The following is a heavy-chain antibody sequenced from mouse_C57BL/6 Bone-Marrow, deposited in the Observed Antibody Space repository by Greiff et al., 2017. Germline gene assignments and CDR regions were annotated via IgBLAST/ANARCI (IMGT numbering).Heavy chain of an antibody. CDR1: GYTFTSYG. J-gene: IGHJ2*01. V-gene: IGHV1-81*01. D-gene: IGHD2-13*01. CDR2: IYPRSGNT. CDR3: ARSGDYWDYFDY. Sequence: VQLQESGAELARPGASVKLSCKASGYTFTSYGISWVKQRTGQGLEWIGEIYPRSGNTYYNEKFKGKATLTADTSSSTVYMELRSLTSEDSAVYFCARSGDYWDYFDYWGQGTTLTVSS.